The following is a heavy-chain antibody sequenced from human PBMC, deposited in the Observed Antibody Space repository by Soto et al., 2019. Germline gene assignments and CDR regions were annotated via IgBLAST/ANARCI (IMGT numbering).Heavy chain of an antibody. J-gene: IGHJ5*02. CDR2: ISSSSSYI. CDR1: GFTFSSYS. Sequence: GGSLRLSCAASGFTFSSYSMNWVRQAPGKGLEWVSSISSSSSYIYYADSVKGRFTISRDNAKNSLYLQMNSLRAEDTAVYYCARDLPFYNWNDPLRPFDPWGQGTLVTVSS. V-gene: IGHV3-21*01. CDR3: ARDLPFYNWNDPLRPFDP. D-gene: IGHD1-1*01.